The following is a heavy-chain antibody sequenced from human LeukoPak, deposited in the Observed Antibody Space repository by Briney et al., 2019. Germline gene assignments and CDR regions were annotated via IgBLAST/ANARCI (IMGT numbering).Heavy chain of an antibody. V-gene: IGHV4-59*02. J-gene: IGHJ4*02. D-gene: IGHD3-22*01. CDR3: ARDPDDYDSSGYYYSY. CDR1: GGSVSSYY. Sequence: PSETLSLTCNVSGGSVSSYYWSWIRQPPGKGLEWIGYISYSGTTNYNPSLTSRVTISVDTSKNQFSLKLSSVTAADTAVYYCARDPDDYDSSGYYYSYWGQGTLVTVSS. CDR2: ISYSGTT.